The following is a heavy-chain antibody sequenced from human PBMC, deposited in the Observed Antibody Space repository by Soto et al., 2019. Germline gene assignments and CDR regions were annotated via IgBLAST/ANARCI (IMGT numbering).Heavy chain of an antibody. V-gene: IGHV3-7*01. Sequence: GGSMKLSSSASVFTFSSYCVGWVRTATGKGLEWVANIKQDGSEKYYVDSVKGRFTISRDNAKNSLYLQMNSLRAEDTAVYYCARDRLTGYRRSWSYGALDIWGQGTMVTVSS. D-gene: IGHD6-13*01. CDR1: VFTFSSYC. CDR2: IKQDGSEK. CDR3: ARDRLTGYRRSWSYGALDI. J-gene: IGHJ3*02.